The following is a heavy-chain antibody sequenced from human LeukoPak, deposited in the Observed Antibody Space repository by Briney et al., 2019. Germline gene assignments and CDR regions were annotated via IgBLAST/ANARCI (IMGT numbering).Heavy chain of an antibody. CDR2: ISYSGNT. D-gene: IGHD1-26*01. CDR3: TRESGAFSPFGF. J-gene: IGHJ4*02. CDR1: GGYISADY. Sequence: SETLSLTCAVSGGYISADYWIWIRQPPGTGLEWIGYISYSGNTNYNPSLKSRVTISQDTSKNQFSLRLSSVTAADTAMYYCTRESGAFSPFGFWGQGTLVTVSS. V-gene: IGHV4-59*12.